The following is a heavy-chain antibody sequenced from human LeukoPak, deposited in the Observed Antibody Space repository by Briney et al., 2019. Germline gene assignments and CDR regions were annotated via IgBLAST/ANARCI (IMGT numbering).Heavy chain of an antibody. CDR2: IYYSGST. CDR1: GGSISSYY. J-gene: IGHJ4*02. V-gene: IGHV4-59*01. Sequence: SETLSLTCTVSGGSISSYYWSWIRQPPGKGLEWIGYIYYSGSTNYNPSLKSRVTISVDTSKNQFSLKLSPVTAADTAVYYCARHRGGYWPLLSGYWGQGTLVTVSS. CDR3: ARHRGGYWPLLSGY. D-gene: IGHD3-16*01.